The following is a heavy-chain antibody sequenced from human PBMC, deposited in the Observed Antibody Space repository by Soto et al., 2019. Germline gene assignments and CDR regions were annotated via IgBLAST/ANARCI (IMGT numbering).Heavy chain of an antibody. CDR2: VGSGGST. CDR3: VKFRGRAYHYYYMDV. CDR1: GFSFSTYG. D-gene: IGHD3-16*01. J-gene: IGHJ6*03. V-gene: IGHV3-23*01. Sequence: DVQLLESGGGLAQRGGSLRLSCAASGFSFSTYGMTWVRQAPGKGLEWVSYVGSGGSTYYADSVKGRFTISRDNSKNTLYLQMNSQRAADTDVYYCVKFRGRAYHYYYMDVWGNGTTVTVSS.